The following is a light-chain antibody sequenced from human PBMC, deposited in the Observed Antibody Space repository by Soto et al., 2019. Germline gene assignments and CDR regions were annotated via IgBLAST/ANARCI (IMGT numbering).Light chain of an antibody. V-gene: IGKV4-1*01. CDR2: WAS. CDR1: QSVLYSSNNKNY. CDR3: QQDCSTPYT. Sequence: DIVMTQSPYSLAGSLCERATINCKSSQSVLYSSNNKNYLAWYQQKPGKPPKLLIYWASTRESGVPDRFSGSGSVTDFTLTISSLQAECVTVSSCQQDCSTPYTFGQGTKLEIK. J-gene: IGKJ2*01.